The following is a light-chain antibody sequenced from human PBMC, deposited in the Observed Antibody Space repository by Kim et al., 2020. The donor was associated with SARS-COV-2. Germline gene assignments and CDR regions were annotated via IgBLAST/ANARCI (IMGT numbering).Light chain of an antibody. CDR2: RDT. J-gene: IGLJ2*01. CDR1: KLGDKY. Sequence: SVSPGQTASITCSGDKLGDKYACWYQQTPGQSPVLVIYRDTKRPSGIPERFSGSNSGNTATLTISGTQAMDEADYYCQARDSSTVIFGGGTQLTVL. V-gene: IGLV3-1*01. CDR3: QARDSSTVI.